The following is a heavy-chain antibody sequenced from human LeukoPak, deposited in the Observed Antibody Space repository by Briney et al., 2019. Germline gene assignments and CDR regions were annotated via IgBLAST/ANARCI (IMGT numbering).Heavy chain of an antibody. CDR3: ASGTALGIRYFDWLLFPGAFDI. CDR2: IIPIFGTA. D-gene: IGHD3-9*01. Sequence: SVKVSCKASGGTFSSYAISWVRQAPGQGLEWMGGIIPIFGTANYAQKFQGRVTITADECTSTAYMELSSLRSEDTAVYYCASGTALGIRYFDWLLFPGAFDIWGQGTMVTVSS. V-gene: IGHV1-69*13. J-gene: IGHJ3*02. CDR1: GGTFSSYA.